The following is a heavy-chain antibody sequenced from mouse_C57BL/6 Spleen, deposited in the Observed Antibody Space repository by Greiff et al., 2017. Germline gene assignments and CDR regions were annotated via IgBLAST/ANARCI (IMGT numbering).Heavy chain of an antibody. CDR3: TIVYDGYYPFAY. CDR1: GYTFTDYE. J-gene: IGHJ3*01. CDR2: IDPETGGT. V-gene: IGHV1-15*01. Sequence: VKLLESGAELVRPGASVTLSCKASGYTFTDYEMHWVKQTPVHGLEWIGAIDPETGGTAYNQKFKGKAILTADKSSSTAYMELRSLTSEDSAVYYWTIVYDGYYPFAYWGQGTLVTVSA. D-gene: IGHD2-3*01.